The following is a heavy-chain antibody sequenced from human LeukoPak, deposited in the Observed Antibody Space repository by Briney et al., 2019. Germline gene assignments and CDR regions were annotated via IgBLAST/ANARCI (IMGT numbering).Heavy chain of an antibody. V-gene: IGHV3-30*18. Sequence: GRSLRLSCAASGFTFRNNGMRWVRQAPGKGLEWVAVISYDGNNKHHADSVKGRLTISRDNSKKTLYLEMNSLRPEDTAVYYCAKDRSVGATGSSHYYNGMDVWGQGTTVTVS. CDR1: GFTFRNNG. D-gene: IGHD1-26*01. J-gene: IGHJ6*02. CDR3: AKDRSVGATGSSHYYNGMDV. CDR2: ISYDGNNK.